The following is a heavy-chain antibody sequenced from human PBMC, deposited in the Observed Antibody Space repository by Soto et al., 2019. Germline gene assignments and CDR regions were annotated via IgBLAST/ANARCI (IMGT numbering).Heavy chain of an antibody. CDR2: INHSGST. D-gene: IGHD3-10*01. V-gene: IGHV4-34*01. CDR3: AGGLVSDRMVRGVITYYFDY. J-gene: IGHJ4*02. CDR1: GGSFSGYY. Sequence: SETLSLTCAVYGGSFSGYYWSWIRKPPGKGLEWIGEINHSGSTNYNPSLKSRVTISVDTSKNQFSLKLSSVTAADTAVYYCAGGLVSDRMVRGVITYYFDYWGQGTLVTVSS.